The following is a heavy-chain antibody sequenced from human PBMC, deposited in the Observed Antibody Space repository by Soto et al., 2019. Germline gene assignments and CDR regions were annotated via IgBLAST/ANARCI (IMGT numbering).Heavy chain of an antibody. D-gene: IGHD6-13*01. CDR3: ARQSAFSSSYYLDY. J-gene: IGHJ4*02. CDR2: IYYSGTT. V-gene: IGHV4-59*01. Sequence: SETLSLTCTVSGGSISSYHWSWIRQPPGKGLEWIGYIYYSGTTTYNPSLKSRLTMSIDTSRNQFSLKLSSVTAADTAVYYCARQSAFSSSYYLDYWGQGTLVTVS. CDR1: GGSISSYH.